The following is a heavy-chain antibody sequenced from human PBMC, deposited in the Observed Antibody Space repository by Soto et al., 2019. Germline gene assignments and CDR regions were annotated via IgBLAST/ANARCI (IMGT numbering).Heavy chain of an antibody. V-gene: IGHV3-33*01. J-gene: IGHJ6*02. CDR3: ARAQYSGSYIRMDV. CDR2: IWHDGSNK. D-gene: IGHD1-26*01. CDR1: GFTFSSYG. Sequence: PGGALRLSCAASGFTFSSYGMHWGLQAPGKGLEWVAVIWHDGSNKYYADSVKGRFIISRDNSKNTLYLQMNSLRAEDTAVYYCARAQYSGSYIRMDVWGQGTTVTVSS.